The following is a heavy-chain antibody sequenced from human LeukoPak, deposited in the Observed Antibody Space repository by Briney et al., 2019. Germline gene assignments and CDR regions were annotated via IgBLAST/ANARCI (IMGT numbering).Heavy chain of an antibody. V-gene: IGHV4-38-2*01. D-gene: IGHD1-26*01. Sequence: SETLSLTCAVSGYSISSGYYWGWIRPPPGKGLEWIGSIYHSGSTYYNPSLKSRVTISVDTSKNQFSLKLSSVTAADTAVYYCARHGRSGSYYNFDYWGQGTLVTVSS. J-gene: IGHJ4*02. CDR2: IYHSGST. CDR1: GYSISSGYY. CDR3: ARHGRSGSYYNFDY.